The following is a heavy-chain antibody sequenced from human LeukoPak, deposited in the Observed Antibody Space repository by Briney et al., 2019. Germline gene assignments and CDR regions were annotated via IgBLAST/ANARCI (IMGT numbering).Heavy chain of an antibody. CDR3: ARRIATALTGFDY. Sequence: GGSLRLSCAASGFTFSSYAMSWVRQAPGKGLEWVSAISVGISTYYADSVKGRFTISRDNSKNTLYLQMNSLRAEDTAVYYCARRIATALTGFDYWGQGTLVTVSS. D-gene: IGHD6-13*01. CDR1: GFTFSSYA. CDR2: ISVGIST. V-gene: IGHV3-23*01. J-gene: IGHJ4*02.